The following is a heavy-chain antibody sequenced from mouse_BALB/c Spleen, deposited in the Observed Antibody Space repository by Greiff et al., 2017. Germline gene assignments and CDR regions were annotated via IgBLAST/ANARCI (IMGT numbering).Heavy chain of an antibody. CDR1: GDSITSGY. CDR2: ISYSGST. D-gene: IGHD4-1*01. CDR3: ARWGVKTGYYFDY. J-gene: IGHJ2*01. Sequence: EVKLVESGPSLVKPSQTLSLTCSVTGDSITSGYWNWIRKFPGNKLEYMGYISYSGSTYYNPSLKSRISITRDTSKNQYYLQLNSVTTEDTATYYCARWGVKTGYYFDYWGQGTTLTVSS. V-gene: IGHV3-8*02.